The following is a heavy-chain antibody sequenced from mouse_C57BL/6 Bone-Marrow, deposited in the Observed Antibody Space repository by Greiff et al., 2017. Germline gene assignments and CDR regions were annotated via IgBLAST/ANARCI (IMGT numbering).Heavy chain of an antibody. V-gene: IGHV1-74*01. CDR1: GYTFTSYW. CDR2: IHPSDGET. CDR3: AIRSSTMDY. J-gene: IGHJ4*01. D-gene: IGHD1-3*01. Sequence: QVQLQQPGAELVKPGASVKVSCKASGYTFTSYWMHWVKQRPGQGLEWIGRIHPSDGETNYKQKFQGKATLTVDKSSSTAYLQLSSLTSEDSAVYYCAIRSSTMDYWGQGTSVTVSS.